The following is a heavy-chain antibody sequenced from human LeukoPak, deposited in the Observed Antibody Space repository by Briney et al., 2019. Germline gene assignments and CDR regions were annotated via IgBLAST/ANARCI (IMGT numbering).Heavy chain of an antibody. J-gene: IGHJ4*02. CDR2: SDPEDVKT. V-gene: IGHV1-24*01. D-gene: IGHD3-22*01. Sequence: ASVKVSCKISGYSLTELAIHWVRQAPGKGLEWMGGSDPEDVKTSFAEKFQGRVAFTEDTSTDTAFMELSRLRSDDTAVYYCATFQAYANSGHLRPYFDYWGQGTLVTVSS. CDR1: GYSLTELA. CDR3: ATFQAYANSGHLRPYFDY.